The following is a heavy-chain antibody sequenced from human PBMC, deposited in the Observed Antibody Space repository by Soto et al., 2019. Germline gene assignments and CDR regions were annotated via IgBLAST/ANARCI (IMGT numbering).Heavy chain of an antibody. D-gene: IGHD5-12*01. Sequence: EVQLVESGGGLVKPGGSLRLCCAASGFTFSSYSMNWVRQAPGKGLEWVSSISSSSSYIYYADSVKGRFTISRDNAKNSLYLQMNSLRAEDTAVYYCASMPREYSGYDLGYWGQGTLVTVSS. CDR2: ISSSSSYI. J-gene: IGHJ4*02. V-gene: IGHV3-21*01. CDR1: GFTFSSYS. CDR3: ASMPREYSGYDLGY.